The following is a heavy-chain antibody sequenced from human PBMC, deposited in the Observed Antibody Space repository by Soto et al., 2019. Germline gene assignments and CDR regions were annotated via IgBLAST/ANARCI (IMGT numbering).Heavy chain of an antibody. J-gene: IGHJ6*02. V-gene: IGHV4-4*02. D-gene: IGHD2-2*01. CDR2: IYHSGST. CDR3: ARRGLAAMFAYYYYGMDV. CDR1: GGSISSSNW. Sequence: QVQLQESGPGLVKPSGTLSLTCAVSGGSISSSNWWSWVRQPPGKGLEWIGEIYHSGSTNYNPSLKSRVTITVDKSEIQFSLKLSSVTAADTAVYYCARRGLAAMFAYYYYGMDVWGQGTTVTVSS.